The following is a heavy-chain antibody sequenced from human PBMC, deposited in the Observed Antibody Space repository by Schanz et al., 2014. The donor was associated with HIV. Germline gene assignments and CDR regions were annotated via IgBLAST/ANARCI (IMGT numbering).Heavy chain of an antibody. CDR2: IKSKTDGGTT. CDR3: TTVKGYSSSWTTYYYYGMDV. J-gene: IGHJ6*02. CDR1: GFTFSKYG. V-gene: IGHV3-15*01. Sequence: VPLVESGGGVVQPGRSPTLSCAASGFTFSKYGMHWVRQAPGKGLEWVGRIKSKTDGGTTDYAAPVKGRFTISRDDSKNTLYLQMNSLKTEDTAVYYCTTVKGYSSSWTTYYYYGMDVWGQGTTVTVSS. D-gene: IGHD6-13*01.